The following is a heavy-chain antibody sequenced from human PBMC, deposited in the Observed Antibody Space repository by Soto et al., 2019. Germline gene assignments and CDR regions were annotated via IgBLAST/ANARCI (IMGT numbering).Heavy chain of an antibody. CDR1: GFTFSDYY. V-gene: IGHV3-11*06. J-gene: IGHJ6*02. CDR2: ISSSSSYT. CDR3: ARDRAAMVGYYYYGMDV. D-gene: IGHD5-18*01. Sequence: GGSLRLSCAASGFTFSDYYMSWIRQAPGKGLEWVSYISSSSSYTNYADSVKGRFTISRDNAKNSLYLQMNSLRAEDTAVYYCARDRAAMVGYYYYGMDVWGQGTTVTVSS.